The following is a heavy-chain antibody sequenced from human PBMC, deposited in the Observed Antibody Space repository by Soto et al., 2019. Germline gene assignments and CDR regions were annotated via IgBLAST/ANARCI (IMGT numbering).Heavy chain of an antibody. D-gene: IGHD3-22*01. CDR3: SKEPVYDSSGYYYYYGMDV. CDR1: GFTFSSYA. V-gene: IGHV3-23*01. CDR2: ISGSGGST. Sequence: GGSLRLSCAASGFTFSSYAMSWVRQAPGKGLEWVSAISGSGGSTYYADSVKGRFTISRDNSKNTLYLQMNSLRAVDTAVYYCSKEPVYDSSGYYYYYGMDVWGQGTTVTVSS. J-gene: IGHJ6*02.